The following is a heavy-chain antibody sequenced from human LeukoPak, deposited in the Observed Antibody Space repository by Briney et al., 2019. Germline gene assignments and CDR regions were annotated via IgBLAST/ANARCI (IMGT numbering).Heavy chain of an antibody. CDR1: GFTFDDYA. V-gene: IGHV3-9*01. CDR3: AKGTTGTLGYGMDV. Sequence: GGSLRLSCAASGFTFDDYAMHWVRQAPGKGLEWVSGISWNSGSIGYADSVKGRFTISRDNAKNPLYLQMNSLRAEDTALYYCAKGTTGTLGYGMDVWGQGTTVTVSS. D-gene: IGHD1-1*01. CDR2: ISWNSGSI. J-gene: IGHJ6*02.